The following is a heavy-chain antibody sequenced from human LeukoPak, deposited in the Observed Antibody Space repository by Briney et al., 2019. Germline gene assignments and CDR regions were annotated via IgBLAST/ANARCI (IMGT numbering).Heavy chain of an antibody. CDR3: ARQSTMIVVVNAFDI. CDR2: INHSGST. J-gene: IGHJ3*02. D-gene: IGHD3-22*01. Sequence: SETLSLTCAVYGGSFSGYYWSWIRQPPGKGLEWIGEINHSGSTNYNPSLKSRVTISVDTSKNQFSLKLSSVTASDTAVYYCARQSTMIVVVNAFDIWGQGTMVTVSS. V-gene: IGHV4-34*01. CDR1: GGSFSGYY.